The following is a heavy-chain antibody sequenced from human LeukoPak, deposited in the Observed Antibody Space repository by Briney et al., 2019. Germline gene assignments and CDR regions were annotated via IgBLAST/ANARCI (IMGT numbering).Heavy chain of an antibody. V-gene: IGHV3-9*01. Sequence: GRSLRLSCAASGFTFDDYAMHWVRQAPGKGLEWVSGISWNSGSIGYADSVKGRFTISRDNSKNTLYLQMNSLRAEDTAVYYCAKSYLSTVTTFDYWGQGTLVTVSS. CDR2: ISWNSGSI. CDR3: AKSYLSTVTTFDY. J-gene: IGHJ4*02. CDR1: GFTFDDYA. D-gene: IGHD4-17*01.